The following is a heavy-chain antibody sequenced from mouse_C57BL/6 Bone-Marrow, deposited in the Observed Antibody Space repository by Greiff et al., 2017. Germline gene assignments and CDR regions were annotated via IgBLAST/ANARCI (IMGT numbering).Heavy chain of an antibody. CDR1: GYTFTSYW. J-gene: IGHJ1*03. V-gene: IGHV1-50*01. Sequence: VQLQQPGAELVKPGASVKLSCKASGYTFTSYWMQWVKQRPGQGLEWIGEIDPSDSYTNYTQKFKGKATLTVDTSSSTAYMQLSSLTSEDSAVYYCARDYYGSSYFWYFDVWGTGTTVTVAS. CDR3: ARDYYGSSYFWYFDV. CDR2: IDPSDSYT. D-gene: IGHD1-1*01.